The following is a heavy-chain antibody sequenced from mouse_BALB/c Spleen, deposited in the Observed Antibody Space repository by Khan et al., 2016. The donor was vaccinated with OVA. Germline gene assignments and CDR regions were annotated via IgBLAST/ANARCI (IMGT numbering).Heavy chain of an antibody. CDR2: IWAGGST. CDR1: GFSLTSYG. V-gene: IGHV2-9*02. D-gene: IGHD1-3*01. Sequence: QVQLQQPGPGLVAPSQSLSITCTFSGFSLTSYGVHWVRQPPGKGLEWLGVIWAGGSTTYNSALMSRLSISKDNSKSQVFLQMNSLQTDDTAMYYCARLEDIWGQGTTLTVSS. CDR3: ARLEDI. J-gene: IGHJ2*01.